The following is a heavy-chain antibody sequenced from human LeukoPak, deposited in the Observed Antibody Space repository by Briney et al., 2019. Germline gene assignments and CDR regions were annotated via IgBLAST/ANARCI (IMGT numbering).Heavy chain of an antibody. CDR1: GGSISSGSYY. Sequence: PSETLSLTCTVSGGSISSGSYYWSWIRQPAGKGLEWNGRIYTSGSTNYNPSLKSRVTISVDTSKNQFSLKLSSVTAADTAVYYCARDRVPYYYDSSGYYDYYYYMDVWGKGTTVTVSS. V-gene: IGHV4-61*02. J-gene: IGHJ6*03. CDR3: ARDRVPYYYDSSGYYDYYYYMDV. CDR2: IYTSGST. D-gene: IGHD3-22*01.